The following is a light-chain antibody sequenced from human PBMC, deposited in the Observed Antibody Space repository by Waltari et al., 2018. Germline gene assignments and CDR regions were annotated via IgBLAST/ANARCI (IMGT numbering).Light chain of an antibody. CDR2: GAS. Sequence: ELTQSPGPLSLSPGESATLPCRASQSITKRYFAWYQQKPGQAPRLLIYGASSRAAGIPDRFSGAGSGTDFTLTISRLEPEDSAVYYCQQYGSSIMYTFGQGTKLEIK. CDR3: QQYGSSIMYT. V-gene: IGKV3-20*01. CDR1: QSITKRY. J-gene: IGKJ2*01.